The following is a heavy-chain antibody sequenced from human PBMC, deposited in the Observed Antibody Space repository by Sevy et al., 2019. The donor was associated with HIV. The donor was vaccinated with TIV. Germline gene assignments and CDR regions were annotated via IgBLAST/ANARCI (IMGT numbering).Heavy chain of an antibody. CDR3: EREKNRELGTIPLDS. Sequence: GGSLRLSCAASGFTFSHHNMNWVRQAPGKGLEWISDISKSGSTTYFADSVRGRFTISRDNAKNSLFLEMHSLTDEDTAVYYCEREKNRELGTIPLDSWGRGIQVTVSS. D-gene: IGHD7-27*01. V-gene: IGHV3-48*02. CDR1: GFTFSHHN. CDR2: ISKSGSTT. J-gene: IGHJ4*02.